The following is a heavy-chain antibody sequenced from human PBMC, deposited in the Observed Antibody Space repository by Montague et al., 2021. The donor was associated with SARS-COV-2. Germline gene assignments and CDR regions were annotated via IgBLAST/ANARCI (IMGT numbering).Heavy chain of an antibody. CDR3: ARPGSGYSYGSGCFDY. V-gene: IGHV4-39*01. CDR1: GGSISNSIYY. Sequence: ETLSLTCTVSGGSISNSIYYWGWIRQPPGEGLEWIGSIYYTENTYYNPSLKSRVTISIDTSKNQFSLKLSSVTAADTAVYYCARPGSGYSYGSGCFDYWGQGTLVTVSS. D-gene: IGHD5-18*01. J-gene: IGHJ4*02. CDR2: IYYTENT.